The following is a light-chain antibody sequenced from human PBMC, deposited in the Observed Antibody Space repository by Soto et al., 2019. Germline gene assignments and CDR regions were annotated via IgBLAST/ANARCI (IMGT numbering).Light chain of an antibody. V-gene: IGKV3-15*01. CDR2: GAS. CDR3: HQYNNWPRT. J-gene: IGKJ5*01. CDR1: QSVRNN. Sequence: IVLTQSPAALALLPGGTRTRVCRACQSVRNNLAWYQQKPGQSPSPLIYGASTRATGTPARFSGSGSGTEFTPTISSLQSEDFAVYFCHQYNNWPRTFAQGTRRRL.